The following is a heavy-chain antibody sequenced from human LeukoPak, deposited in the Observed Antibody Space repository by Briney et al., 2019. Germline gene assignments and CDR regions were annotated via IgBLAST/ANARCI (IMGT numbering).Heavy chain of an antibody. CDR1: GYSFTSYW. V-gene: IGHV5-51*01. CDR2: IYPGDSDT. J-gene: IGHJ6*02. Sequence: AESLKISCKGSGYSFTSYWIGWVRQMPGKSLEWMGIIYPGDSDTRYSPSFQGQVPISADKSIIAAYLQWSSLKASDTAMYHCARQGYCSSTSCWLMDVWGQGTTVTVSS. D-gene: IGHD2-2*01. CDR3: ARQGYCSSTSCWLMDV.